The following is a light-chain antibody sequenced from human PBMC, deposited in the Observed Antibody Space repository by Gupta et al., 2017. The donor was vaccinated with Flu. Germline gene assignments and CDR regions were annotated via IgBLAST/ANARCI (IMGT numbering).Light chain of an antibody. J-gene: IGKJ1*01. Sequence: PSTLSASVGDRVTITCRASQSISSWLAWYVQKPGKAPKLLIYKASILQNGVPSRFSGRGSGTEFTLTISSLQPDDFATYYCHQYNSYSWTFGQGTKVEIK. CDR1: QSISSW. V-gene: IGKV1-5*03. CDR3: HQYNSYSWT. CDR2: KAS.